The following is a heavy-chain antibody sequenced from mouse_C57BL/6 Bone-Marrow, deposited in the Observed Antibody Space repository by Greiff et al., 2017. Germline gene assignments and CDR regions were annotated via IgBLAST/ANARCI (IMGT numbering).Heavy chain of an antibody. J-gene: IGHJ2*01. Sequence: EVMLVESGGGLVQPGGSLKLSCAASGFTFSDYYMYWVRKTPEKRLEWVAYISNGGGSTYYPDTVKGRFTISRDNAKNTLYLQMSRLKSEDTAMYYCASPYYWGQGTTLTVSS. CDR1: GFTFSDYY. V-gene: IGHV5-12*01. CDR2: ISNGGGST. CDR3: ASPYY.